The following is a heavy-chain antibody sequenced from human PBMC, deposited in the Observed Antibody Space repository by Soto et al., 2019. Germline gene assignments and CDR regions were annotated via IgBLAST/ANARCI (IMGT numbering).Heavy chain of an antibody. D-gene: IGHD6-13*01. Sequence: GASVKVSCKASGYTFTSSGIHWVRQAPGQRLEWMGWINAANGDTKYSPKFQGRVTITRDTSASTAYMELSSLRSEDTAVYYCVRRHVSATGIDWFDPWGQGTLVTSPQ. CDR2: INAANGDT. V-gene: IGHV1-3*01. CDR1: GYTFTSSG. CDR3: VRRHVSATGIDWFDP. J-gene: IGHJ5*02.